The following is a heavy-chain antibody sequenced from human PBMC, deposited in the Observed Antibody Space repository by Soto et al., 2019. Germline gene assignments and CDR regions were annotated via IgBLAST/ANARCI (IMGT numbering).Heavy chain of an antibody. J-gene: IGHJ4*02. V-gene: IGHV3-66*01. Sequence: EVQLVESGGGLVQPGGSLRLSCAASGFTVSSNYMSWVRQAPGKGLEWVSIIYAGGSTYYADSVKGRFTISRDNSQNTVYLQMNSLRAEDTAVYYCAREREWLVPFDYWGQGTLVTVSS. CDR3: AREREWLVPFDY. D-gene: IGHD5-12*01. CDR2: IYAGGST. CDR1: GFTVSSNY.